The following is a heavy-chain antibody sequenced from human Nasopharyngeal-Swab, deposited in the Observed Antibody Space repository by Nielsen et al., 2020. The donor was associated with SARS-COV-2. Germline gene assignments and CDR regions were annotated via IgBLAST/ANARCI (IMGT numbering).Heavy chain of an antibody. CDR1: GYTFTSYG. J-gene: IGHJ3*02. D-gene: IGHD6-6*01. CDR3: ARNKKREYSSSRHAFDI. CDR2: ISAYNGNT. Sequence: ASVKVSCKASGYTFTSYGISWVRQAPGQGLEWMGWISAYNGNTNYAQKLQGRVTMTTDTSTSTAYMELRSLRSDDTAVYYCARNKKREYSSSRHAFDIWGQGTMVTVSS. V-gene: IGHV1-18*01.